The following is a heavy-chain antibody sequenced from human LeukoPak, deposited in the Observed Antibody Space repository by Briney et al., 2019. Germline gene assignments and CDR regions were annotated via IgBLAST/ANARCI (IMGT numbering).Heavy chain of an antibody. D-gene: IGHD3-3*01. CDR1: GGSFSGYY. CDR2: INHSGST. J-gene: IGHJ4*02. CDR3: ARSSDRVLRFLEWSPPNFDY. Sequence: SETLSLTCAVYGGSFSGYYWSWIRQPPGKGLEWIGEINHSGSTNYNPSLKSRVTISVDTSKNQFSLKLSSVTAADTAVYYCARSSDRVLRFLEWSPPNFDYWGQGTLVTVSS. V-gene: IGHV4-34*01.